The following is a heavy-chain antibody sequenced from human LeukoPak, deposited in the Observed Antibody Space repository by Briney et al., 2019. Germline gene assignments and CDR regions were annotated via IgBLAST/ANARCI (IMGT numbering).Heavy chain of an antibody. CDR3: ARSYGSGSPRGFDP. CDR2: IYYSGST. Sequence: SETLSLTCTVSGGSISSYYWSWIRQPPGKGLEWIGYIYYSGSTYYNPSLKSRVTISVDTSKNQFSLKLSSVTAADTAVYYCARSYGSGSPRGFDPWGQGTLVTVSS. CDR1: GGSISSYY. V-gene: IGHV4-59*06. D-gene: IGHD3-10*01. J-gene: IGHJ5*02.